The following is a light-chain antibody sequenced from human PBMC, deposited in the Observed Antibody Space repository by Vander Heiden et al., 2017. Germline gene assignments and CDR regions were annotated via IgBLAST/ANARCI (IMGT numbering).Light chain of an antibody. V-gene: IGLV1-47*02. CDR3: AAWDDSLSGWV. CDR2: SDN. CDR1: SSNIGSNY. J-gene: IGLJ3*02. Sequence: QSVLTQPPSASGTPGQRVTISCSGSSSNIGSNYVYWYQQLAGTAPNLLVYSDNRRRSGVPDRFSGSKSGTSASLAISGLRSEDEADYYCAAWDDSLSGWVFGGGTKLTVL.